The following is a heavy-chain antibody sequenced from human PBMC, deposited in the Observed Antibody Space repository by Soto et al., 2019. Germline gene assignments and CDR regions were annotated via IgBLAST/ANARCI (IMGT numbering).Heavy chain of an antibody. CDR2: SSATGAGT. D-gene: IGHD1-7*01. CDR1: GFTFSSYG. Sequence: AGSLRLSCAASGFTFSSYGMTWVRQAPGKGLEWVSFSSATGAGTYYADSVKGRFTISRDNSKNTLYLQMTSLRADDTAVYYCAKDRRAGGNYGFYSDFWGQGALVTVSS. V-gene: IGHV3-23*01. CDR3: AKDRRAGGNYGFYSDF. J-gene: IGHJ4*02.